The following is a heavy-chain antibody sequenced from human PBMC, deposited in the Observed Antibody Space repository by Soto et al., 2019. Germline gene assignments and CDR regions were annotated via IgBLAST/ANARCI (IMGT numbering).Heavy chain of an antibody. D-gene: IGHD6-19*01. CDR3: TTGYGSDWYG. CDR2: AKRKAAGGAI. J-gene: IGHJ4*02. CDR1: GFSLDSAW. Sequence: EVQLVESGGGLVKPGGSLRLSCAASGFSLDSAWINWVRQAPGKGLEWVAQAKRKAAGGAIDYAAPVKGIFTISRDDSKNMAYLQMNSLKIEDTALYYCTTGYGSDWYGWGQGTLVTVSS. V-gene: IGHV3-15*01.